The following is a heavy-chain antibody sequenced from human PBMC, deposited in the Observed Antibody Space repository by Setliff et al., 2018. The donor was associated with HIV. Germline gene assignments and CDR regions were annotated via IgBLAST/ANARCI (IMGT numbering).Heavy chain of an antibody. V-gene: IGHV3-23*01. D-gene: IGHD5-12*01. CDR2: ISGSGGST. CDR1: GFTFSSYA. J-gene: IGHJ4*02. CDR3: AKDPRAAVATICDY. Sequence: PGGSLRLSCAASGFTFSSYAMSWVRQAPGKGLEWVSAISGSGGSTYYADSVKGRSTISRDNSKNTLYLQMNSLRAEDTAVYYCAKDPRAAVATICDYWGQGTLVTVSS.